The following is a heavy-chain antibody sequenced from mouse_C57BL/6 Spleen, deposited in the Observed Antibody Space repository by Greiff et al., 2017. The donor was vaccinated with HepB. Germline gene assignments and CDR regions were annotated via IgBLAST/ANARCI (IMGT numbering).Heavy chain of an antibody. CDR1: GFTFSSYA. V-gene: IGHV5-4*01. D-gene: IGHD2-4*01. Sequence: EVHLVESGGGLVKPGGSLKLSCAASGFTFSSYAMSWVRQTPEKRLEWVATISDGGSYTYYPDNVKGRFTISRDNAKNNLYLQMRHLKSEDTAMYFCARDRTDYDEGFDYWGQGTTLTVSS. J-gene: IGHJ2*01. CDR3: ARDRTDYDEGFDY. CDR2: ISDGGSYT.